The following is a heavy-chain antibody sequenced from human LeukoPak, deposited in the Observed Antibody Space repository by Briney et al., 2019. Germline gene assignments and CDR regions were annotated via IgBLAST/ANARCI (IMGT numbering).Heavy chain of an antibody. CDR3: ARGFSYYGSGSYYRFNWFDP. Sequence: GSLRLSCAASGFTFSSYSMSWIRQPPGKGLEWIGEINHSGSTNYNPSLKSRVTISVDTSKNQFSLKLSSVTAADTAVYYCARGFSYYGSGSYYRFNWFDPWGQGTLVTVSS. D-gene: IGHD3-10*01. CDR2: INHSGST. J-gene: IGHJ5*02. CDR1: GFTFSSYS. V-gene: IGHV4-34*01.